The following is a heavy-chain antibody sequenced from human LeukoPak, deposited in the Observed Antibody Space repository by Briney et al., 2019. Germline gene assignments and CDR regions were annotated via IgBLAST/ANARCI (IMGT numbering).Heavy chain of an antibody. V-gene: IGHV4-30-4*08. CDR3: AREGTTVTTLYYYYYYMDV. D-gene: IGHD4-17*01. CDR1: GGSISSGDYY. Sequence: SQTLSLTCTVSGGSISSGDYYWSWIRQPPGKGLEWIGYIYYSGSTYYNPPLKSRVTVSVDTSKNQFSLKLSSVTAADTAVYYCAREGTTVTTLYYYYYYMDVWGKGTTVTVSS. CDR2: IYYSGST. J-gene: IGHJ6*03.